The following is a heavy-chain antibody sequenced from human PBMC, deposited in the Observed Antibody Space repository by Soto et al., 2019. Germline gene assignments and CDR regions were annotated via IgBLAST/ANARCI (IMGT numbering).Heavy chain of an antibody. Sequence: GASVKVSCKASGYTFTSYAMHWVRQAPGQRLEWMGWINAGNGNTKYSQKFQGRVTITRDTSASTAYMELSSLRSEDTAVYYCARDVLMVYAIYQGDDNWFDPWGQGTLVTVSS. CDR1: GYTFTSYA. J-gene: IGHJ5*02. V-gene: IGHV1-3*01. D-gene: IGHD2-8*01. CDR2: INAGNGNT. CDR3: ARDVLMVYAIYQGDDNWFDP.